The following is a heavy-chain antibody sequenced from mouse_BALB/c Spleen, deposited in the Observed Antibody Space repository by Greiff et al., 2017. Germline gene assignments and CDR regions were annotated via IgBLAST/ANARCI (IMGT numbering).Heavy chain of an antibody. V-gene: IGHV1S81*02. J-gene: IGHJ3*01. CDR3: GGTTATGWFAY. D-gene: IGHD1-2*01. CDR1: GYTFTSYY. Sequence: QVHVKQSGAELVKPGASVKLSCKASGYTFTSYYMYWVKQRPGQGLEWIGEINPSNGGTNFNEKFKSKATLTVDKSSSTAYMQLSSLTSEDSAVYYCGGTTATGWFAYWGQGTLVTVSA. CDR2: INPSNGGT.